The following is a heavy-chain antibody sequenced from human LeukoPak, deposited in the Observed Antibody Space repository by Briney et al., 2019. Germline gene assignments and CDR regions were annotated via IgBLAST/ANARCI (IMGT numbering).Heavy chain of an antibody. CDR2: IKQDGGEK. CDR3: ARDYQLLLWTPHYYFDY. CDR1: GFTFSSYW. D-gene: IGHD2-2*01. Sequence: GGSLRLSCAASGFTFSSYWMSWVRQAPGKGLEWVANIKQDGGEKYYVDSVKGRFTISRDNAKNSLYLQMNSLRAEDTAVYYCARDYQLLLWTPHYYFDYWGQGTLVTVSS. V-gene: IGHV3-7*01. J-gene: IGHJ4*02.